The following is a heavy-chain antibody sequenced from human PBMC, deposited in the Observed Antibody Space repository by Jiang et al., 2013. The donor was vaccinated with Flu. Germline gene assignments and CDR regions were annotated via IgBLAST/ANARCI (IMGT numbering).Heavy chain of an antibody. V-gene: IGHV4-59*08. CDR1: GGSISSYY. J-gene: IGHJ4*02. CDR2: IYYSGST. CDR3: ARHDSSGFVDVDY. Sequence: PGLVKPSETLSLTCTVSGGSISSYYWSWIRQPPGKGLEWIGYIYYSGSTNYNPSLKSRVTISVDTSKNQFSLKLSSVTAADTAVYYCARHDSSGFVDVDYWGQGTLVTVSS. D-gene: IGHD6-19*01.